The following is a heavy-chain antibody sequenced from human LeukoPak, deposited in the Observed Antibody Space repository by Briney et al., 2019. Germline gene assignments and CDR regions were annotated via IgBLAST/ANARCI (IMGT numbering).Heavy chain of an antibody. CDR1: RFTVSNNH. D-gene: IGHD6-19*01. CDR3: ARASRWLAFDN. V-gene: IGHV3-66*01. CDR2: IYDGDNT. J-gene: IGHJ4*02. Sequence: GGSLRLSCVASRFTVSNNHMNWVRQAPGKGLEWVSVIYDGDNTYYADSVQGRFTISKDNSKNTLHLQMSSLRPEDTAVYFCARASRWLAFDNWGQGTLVTVSS.